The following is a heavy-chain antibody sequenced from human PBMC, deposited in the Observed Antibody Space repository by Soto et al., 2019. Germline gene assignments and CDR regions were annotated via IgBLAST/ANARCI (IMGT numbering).Heavy chain of an antibody. CDR3: ARVVRGVIITYWFDP. Sequence: ASVKVSCKASGYTFTSYGISWVRQAPGQGLEWMGWISAYNGNTNYAQKLQGRVTMTTDTSTSTAYMELRSLRSDDTAVYYCARVVRGVIITYWFDPWGQGTLVTVSS. J-gene: IGHJ5*02. CDR1: GYTFTSYG. V-gene: IGHV1-18*01. CDR2: ISAYNGNT. D-gene: IGHD3-10*01.